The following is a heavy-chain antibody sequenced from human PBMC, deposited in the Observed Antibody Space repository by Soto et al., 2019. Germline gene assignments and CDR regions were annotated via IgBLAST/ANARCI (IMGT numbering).Heavy chain of an antibody. CDR2: ISPKSGGT. CDR1: GYSFIDYY. CDR3: ARPPGYISDWYYFDL. J-gene: IGHJ4*02. Sequence: ASVKVSCKASGYSFIDYYMHCVRQAPGQGFEWMGRISPKSGGTNYAQKFEGRVTMTWDTSLNTAYMELSSLISEDTAVYYCARPPGYISDWYYFDLWGQGTLVTVSS. V-gene: IGHV1-2*02. D-gene: IGHD3-9*01.